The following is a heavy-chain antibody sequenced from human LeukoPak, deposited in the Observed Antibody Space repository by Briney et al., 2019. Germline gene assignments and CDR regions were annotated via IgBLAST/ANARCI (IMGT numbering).Heavy chain of an antibody. CDR3: ARDIYYYGSSGYYTSHDY. V-gene: IGHV1-69*05. Sequence: SSVKVSCKASGGTFSSYAISLVRQAPGQGLERMGRIIPIFGTANYAQKFQGRVTITTDESTSTAYMELSSLRSEDTAVYYCARDIYYYGSSGYYTSHDYWGEGTPVTVSS. D-gene: IGHD3-22*01. CDR1: GGTFSSYA. J-gene: IGHJ4*02. CDR2: IIPIFGTA.